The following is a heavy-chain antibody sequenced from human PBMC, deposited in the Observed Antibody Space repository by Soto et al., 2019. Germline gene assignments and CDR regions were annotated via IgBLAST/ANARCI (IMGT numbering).Heavy chain of an antibody. Sequence: GGSLRLSCAASGFTFSNAWMNWVRQAPGKGLEWVGRIKSKTDGGTTDYAAPVKGRFTISRDDSKNTLYLQMNSLKTEDTAVYYCTTEGLYYYDSSGSALWYYYYGMDVWGQGTTVTVSS. CDR2: IKSKTDGGTT. CDR3: TTEGLYYYDSSGSALWYYYYGMDV. J-gene: IGHJ6*02. D-gene: IGHD3-22*01. V-gene: IGHV3-15*07. CDR1: GFTFSNAW.